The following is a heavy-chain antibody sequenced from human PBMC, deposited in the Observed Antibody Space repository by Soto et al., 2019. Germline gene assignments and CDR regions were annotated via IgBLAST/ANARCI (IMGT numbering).Heavy chain of an antibody. V-gene: IGHV3-30-3*01. CDR2: ISYDGSHK. CDR1: GFTFSNFA. CDR3: ARDYSYQRAMDV. J-gene: IGHJ6*02. D-gene: IGHD2-15*01. Sequence: QVQLVESGGGVVQPGRSLRLSFAASGFTFSNFAMYWVRQAPGKGLESVTVISYDGSHKYYADSVKGRFTISRDNSKNTLYLQMNNLRAEDSAVYFCARDYSYQRAMDVWGQGTTVTVSS.